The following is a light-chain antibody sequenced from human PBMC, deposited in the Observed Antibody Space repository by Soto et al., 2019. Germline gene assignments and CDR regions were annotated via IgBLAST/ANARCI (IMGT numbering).Light chain of an antibody. Sequence: QSVLTQARSVSGSPGQSVTISCTGTSSDVGGYNYVSWYQQHPGKAPKLVIFDVNKRPSGVPDRFSGSKSANTASLTISGLQADDEADYYCCSYTASHTYVFGTGTKVTVL. J-gene: IGLJ1*01. CDR3: CSYTASHTYV. CDR1: SSDVGGYNY. CDR2: DVN. V-gene: IGLV2-11*01.